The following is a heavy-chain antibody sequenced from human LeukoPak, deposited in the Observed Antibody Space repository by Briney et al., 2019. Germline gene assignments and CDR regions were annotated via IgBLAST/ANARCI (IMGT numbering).Heavy chain of an antibody. Sequence: SETLSLTCTVSGGSISSYYWSWIRRPPGKGLEWIGYIYYSGSTNYNPSLKSRVTISVDTSKNQFSLKLSSVTAADTAVYYCARFIRGFLGVRYFDYWGQGTLVTVSS. J-gene: IGHJ4*02. CDR2: IYYSGST. V-gene: IGHV4-59*08. CDR1: GGSISSYY. CDR3: ARFIRGFLGVRYFDY. D-gene: IGHD2/OR15-2a*01.